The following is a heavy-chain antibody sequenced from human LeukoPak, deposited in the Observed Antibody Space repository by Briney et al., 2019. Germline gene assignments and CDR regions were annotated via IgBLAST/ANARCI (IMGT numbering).Heavy chain of an antibody. CDR2: INHSGST. V-gene: IGHV4-30-2*01. Sequence: SETLSLTCAVSGGSISSGGYSWSWIRQPPGKGLEWIGYINHSGSTNYNPSLKSRVTISVDTSKNQFSLKLSSVTAADTAVYYCARRAWKVRGVIKTPFDYWGQGTLVTVSS. CDR1: GGSISSGGYS. J-gene: IGHJ4*02. CDR3: ARRAWKVRGVIKTPFDY. D-gene: IGHD3-10*01.